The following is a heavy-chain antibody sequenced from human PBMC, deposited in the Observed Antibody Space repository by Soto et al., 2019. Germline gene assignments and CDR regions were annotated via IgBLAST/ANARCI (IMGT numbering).Heavy chain of an antibody. D-gene: IGHD3-9*01. CDR1: GGTFSSYA. J-gene: IGHJ4*02. V-gene: IGHV1-69*13. CDR2: IIPIFGTA. Sequence: GASVKVSCKASGGTFSSYAISWVRQAPGQGLEWMGGIIPIFGTANYAQKFQGRVTITADESTSTAYMELSSLRSEDTAVYYCARGSYDILTGYYSPFDSWGLGTLVTVSS. CDR3: ARGSYDILTGYYSPFDS.